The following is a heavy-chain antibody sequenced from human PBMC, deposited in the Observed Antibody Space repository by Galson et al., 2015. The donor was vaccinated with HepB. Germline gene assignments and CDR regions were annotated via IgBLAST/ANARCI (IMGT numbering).Heavy chain of an antibody. J-gene: IGHJ4*02. Sequence: SLLLSCANSGFSLCYSSLRWFRQAPGKGLESVACIRSRAYGGASHYAASVVCRFTISRDDSKPFAVRHSSNLRTEDTAVYYCARMNGLCNGWIVHYYFDSWGQGTLV. D-gene: IGHD6-19*01. CDR2: IRSRAYGGAS. V-gene: IGHV3-49*03. CDR1: GFSLCYSS. CDR3: ARMNGLCNGWIVHYYFDS.